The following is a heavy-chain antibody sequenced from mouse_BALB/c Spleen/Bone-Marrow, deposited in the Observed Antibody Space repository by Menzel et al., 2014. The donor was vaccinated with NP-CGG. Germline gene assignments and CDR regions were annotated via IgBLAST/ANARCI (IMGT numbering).Heavy chain of an antibody. CDR2: IHPNRGNT. V-gene: IGHV1S130*01. CDR1: SYTFTSSW. CDR3: ARHHRYAYYFDY. J-gene: IGHJ2*01. Sequence: QAQLQQSGSVLVRPGASEKLSCKASSYTFTSSWMHWAKQRPGQGLEWIGEIHPNRGNTNYNEKFKRKATLTVDTSSSTAYVDLSILTSEDSAVYYCARHHRYAYYFDYWGQGTTLTVSS. D-gene: IGHD2-14*01.